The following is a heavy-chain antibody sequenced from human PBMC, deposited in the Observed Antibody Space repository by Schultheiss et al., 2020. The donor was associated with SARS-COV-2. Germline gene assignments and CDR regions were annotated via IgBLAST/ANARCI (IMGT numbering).Heavy chain of an antibody. Sequence: GESLKISCVASRLSYSSYDMSWVRQAPGKGLVWVSRINSDGSSTSYADSVKGRFTISRDNAKNSLYLQMNSLRAGDTAVYYCARESGFLGTYYFDYWGQGTLVTVSS. CDR2: INSDGSST. V-gene: IGHV3-74*01. CDR3: ARESGFLGTYYFDY. J-gene: IGHJ4*02. CDR1: RLSYSSYD. D-gene: IGHD3-16*01.